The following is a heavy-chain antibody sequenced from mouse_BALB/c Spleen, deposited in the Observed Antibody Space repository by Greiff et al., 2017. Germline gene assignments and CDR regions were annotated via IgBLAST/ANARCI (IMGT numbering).Heavy chain of an antibody. V-gene: IGHV5-17*02. CDR2: ISSGSSTI. J-gene: IGHJ4*01. CDR1: GFTFSSFG. D-gene: IGHD2-1*01. Sequence: EVNVVESGGGLVQPGGSRKLSCAASGFTFSSFGMHWVRQAPEKGLEWVAYISSGSSTIYYADTVKGRFTISRDNPKNTLFLQMTSLRSEDTAMYYCARDGTYAMDYWGQGTSVTVSS. CDR3: ARDGTYAMDY.